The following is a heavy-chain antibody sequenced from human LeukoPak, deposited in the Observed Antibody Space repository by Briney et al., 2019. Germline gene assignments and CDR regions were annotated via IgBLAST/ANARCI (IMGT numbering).Heavy chain of an antibody. Sequence: GGSLRLSCAASGFRFSNFAMSWVRQAPGKGLGWVSLIIGSSGDTLYADSVKGRFTISRDISKNRLYLQMNSLRAVDTALYYCAKGAYDYIEMGYFDDWGQGTLVTVSS. D-gene: IGHD5-12*01. CDR3: AKGAYDYIEMGYFDD. V-gene: IGHV3-23*01. J-gene: IGHJ4*02. CDR1: GFRFSNFA. CDR2: IIGSSGDT.